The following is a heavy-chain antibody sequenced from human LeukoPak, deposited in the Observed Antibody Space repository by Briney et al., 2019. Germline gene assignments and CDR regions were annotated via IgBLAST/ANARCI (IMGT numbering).Heavy chain of an antibody. Sequence: GGSLRLSCAASGFTFSIYAMAWVRQAPGKGLEWVSGISNQTYYTDSVRGRFTISRDNSKNTLYLQMNSLRAEDTAVYYCAKGQASVTYKYFFDYWGQGTLVTVSS. CDR1: GFTFSIYA. V-gene: IGHV3-23*01. D-gene: IGHD4-17*01. CDR2: ISNQT. CDR3: AKGQASVTYKYFFDY. J-gene: IGHJ4*02.